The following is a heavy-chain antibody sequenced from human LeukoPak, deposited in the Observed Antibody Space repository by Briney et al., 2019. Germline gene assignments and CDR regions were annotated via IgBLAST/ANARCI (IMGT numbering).Heavy chain of an antibody. D-gene: IGHD3-10*01. J-gene: IGHJ4*02. V-gene: IGHV3-23*01. CDR1: GFTFSSYA. CDR3: AKPPRGSGEDY. CDR2: ISGSGGST. Sequence: GGSLRLACAASGFTFSSYAMNWVRQAPGKGLEWVSAISGSGGSTYYADSVKGRFTISRDNSKNTLYLQMNSLRAEDTAVYYCAKPPRGSGEDYWGQGTLVTVSS.